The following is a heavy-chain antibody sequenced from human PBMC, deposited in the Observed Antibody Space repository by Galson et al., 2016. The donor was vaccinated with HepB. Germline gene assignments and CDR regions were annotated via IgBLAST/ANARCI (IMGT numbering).Heavy chain of an antibody. D-gene: IGHD3-9*01. Sequence: SCKASGGTFNNYAISWVRQAPGQGLEWVGGIIPIFGAADFTQEFQGRVTITADESTSTAYMELTSLRSEDTAVYYCARKTGYNAFDIWGQGTMVTVSS. CDR1: GGTFNNYA. CDR3: ARKTGYNAFDI. CDR2: IIPIFGAA. J-gene: IGHJ3*02. V-gene: IGHV1-69*01.